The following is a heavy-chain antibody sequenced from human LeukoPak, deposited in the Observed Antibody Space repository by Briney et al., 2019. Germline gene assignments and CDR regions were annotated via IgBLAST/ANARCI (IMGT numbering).Heavy chain of an antibody. D-gene: IGHD6-13*01. CDR2: IWSDGSSK. V-gene: IGHV3-33*01. J-gene: IGHJ6*02. CDR1: GFTVSSYG. CDR3: ARGQPPSYYDMDV. Sequence: GGSLILSCAASGFTVSSYGMHWVRQAPGKGLEWVAVIWSDGSSKHYADSVKGRFTISRDNSKNTLYLQMSSLRAEDTALYYCARGQPPSYYDMDVWGQGTTVTVSS.